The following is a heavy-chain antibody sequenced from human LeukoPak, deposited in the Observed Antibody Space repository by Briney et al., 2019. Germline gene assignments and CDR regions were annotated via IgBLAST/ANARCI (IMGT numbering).Heavy chain of an antibody. CDR3: ARVVCSSTSCYGRATYYFDY. Sequence: PGTSLRLSCEASGFAFGSYAMHWVRQAPGRGLEWVAVISHDGDNTNSGESVRGRFTLSRDNLKNTLYLQMNSLRSEDTAVYYCARVVCSSTSCYGRATYYFDYWGQGTLVTVSS. V-gene: IGHV3-30-3*01. D-gene: IGHD2-2*01. CDR2: ISHDGDNT. CDR1: GFAFGSYA. J-gene: IGHJ4*02.